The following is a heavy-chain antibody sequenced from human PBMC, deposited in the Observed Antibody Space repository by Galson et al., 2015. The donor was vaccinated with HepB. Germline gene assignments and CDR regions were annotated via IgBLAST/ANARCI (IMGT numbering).Heavy chain of an antibody. V-gene: IGHV1-24*01. Sequence: VKVSCKVSGYTLTELSMHWVRQAPGKGLEWMGGFDPEDGETIYAQKFQGRVTMTEDTSTDTAYMELSSLRSEDTAAYYCATDAAAAGMVSAFDIWGQGTMGTVSS. CDR2: FDPEDGET. CDR1: GYTLTELS. CDR3: ATDAAAAGMVSAFDI. J-gene: IGHJ3*02. D-gene: IGHD6-13*01.